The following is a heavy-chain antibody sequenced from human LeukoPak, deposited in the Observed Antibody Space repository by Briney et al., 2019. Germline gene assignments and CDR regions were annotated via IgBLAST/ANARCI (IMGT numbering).Heavy chain of an antibody. Sequence: SETLSLTCTLSGGSLSSGDYYWTWIRQSPGKGLEWIGHISYRGSTDYKASLKSRITMSIDNSKNQFSLKLSSVTAADTAVYFCARDVSSGWGGDTFDIWGQGTTVIVSS. J-gene: IGHJ3*02. V-gene: IGHV4-30-4*08. CDR3: ARDVSSGWGGDTFDI. CDR1: GGSLSSGDYY. CDR2: ISYRGST. D-gene: IGHD6-19*01.